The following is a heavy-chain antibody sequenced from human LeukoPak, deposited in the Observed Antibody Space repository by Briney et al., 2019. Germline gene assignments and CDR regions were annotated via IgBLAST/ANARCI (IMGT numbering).Heavy chain of an antibody. CDR3: ARPRYNWNYDLNAFDI. Sequence: GESLKISCKGSGYSFTSYWIGWVRQMPGKGLEWMGIIYPGDSDTRYSPSFKGQVTISADKSISTAYLQWSSLKASDTAMYYCARPRYNWNYDLNAFDIWGQGTMVTVSS. CDR1: GYSFTSYW. CDR2: IYPGDSDT. J-gene: IGHJ3*02. D-gene: IGHD1-7*01. V-gene: IGHV5-51*01.